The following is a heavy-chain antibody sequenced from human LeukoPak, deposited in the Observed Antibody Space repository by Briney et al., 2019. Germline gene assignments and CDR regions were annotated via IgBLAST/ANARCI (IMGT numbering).Heavy chain of an antibody. CDR1: GGSISSYY. J-gene: IGHJ4*02. CDR2: IYYSGST. Sequence: SETLFLTCTVSGGSISSYYWSWIRQPPGKGLEWIGYIYYSGSTNYNPSLKSRVTISVDTSKNQFSLKLSSVTAADTAVYYCARRSSSWNGYYFDYWGQGTLVTVSS. CDR3: ARRSSSWNGYYFDY. D-gene: IGHD6-13*01. V-gene: IGHV4-59*08.